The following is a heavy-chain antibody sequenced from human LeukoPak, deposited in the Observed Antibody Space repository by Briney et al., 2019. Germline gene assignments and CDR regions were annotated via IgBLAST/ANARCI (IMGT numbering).Heavy chain of an antibody. CDR2: ISYDGSNK. V-gene: IGHV3-30-3*01. Sequence: GGSLRLSCAASGFTFSSYAMHWVRQAPGKGLEWVAVISYDGSNKYYADSVKGRFTISRDNSKNTLYLQMNSLRAEDTAVYYCARDVGGAADYWGQGTLVTVSS. CDR3: ARDVGGAADY. D-gene: IGHD3-16*01. CDR1: GFTFSSYA. J-gene: IGHJ4*02.